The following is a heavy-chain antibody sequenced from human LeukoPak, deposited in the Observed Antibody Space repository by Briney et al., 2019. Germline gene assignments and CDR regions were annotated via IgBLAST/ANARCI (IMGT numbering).Heavy chain of an antibody. V-gene: IGHV3-21*01. D-gene: IGHD3-3*01. CDR1: GFTFSSYS. CDR2: ISSSSSYI. CDR3: ASGEADYDFWSGYSPFDY. Sequence: GGSLRLSCAASGFTFSSYSMNWVRHAPGKGLEWVSSISSSSSYIYYADSVKGRFTISRDNAKNSLYLQMNSLRAEDTAVYYCASGEADYDFWSGYSPFDYWGQGTLVTVSS. J-gene: IGHJ4*02.